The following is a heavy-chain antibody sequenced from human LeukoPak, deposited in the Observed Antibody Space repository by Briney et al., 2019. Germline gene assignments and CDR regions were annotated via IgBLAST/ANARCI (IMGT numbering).Heavy chain of an antibody. CDR2: INHSGST. D-gene: IGHD6-19*01. CDR1: GGSFSGYY. CDR3: ARGRDSSGWLLPFDY. V-gene: IGHV4-34*01. Sequence: SETLSLTCAVYGGSFSGYYWSWIRQPPGKGLEWIGEINHSGSTNYNPSLKSRVTISVDTSKNQFSLKLSSVTAADTAVYYCARGRDSSGWLLPFDYWGQGTLVTVSS. J-gene: IGHJ4*02.